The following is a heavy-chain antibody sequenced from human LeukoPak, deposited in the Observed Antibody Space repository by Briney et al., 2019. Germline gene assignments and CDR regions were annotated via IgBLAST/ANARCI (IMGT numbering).Heavy chain of an antibody. V-gene: IGHV3-21*01. Sequence: GGSLRLSCAASGFTFSSYSMNWVRQAPGKGLEWVSSISSSGSYIYYADSVKGRFTISRDNAKNSLYLQMNSLRAEDTAVYYCAREYYDYVWGSYRYHGMDVWGQGTTVTVSS. D-gene: IGHD3-16*02. CDR3: AREYYDYVWGSYRYHGMDV. CDR1: GFTFSSYS. J-gene: IGHJ6*02. CDR2: ISSSGSYI.